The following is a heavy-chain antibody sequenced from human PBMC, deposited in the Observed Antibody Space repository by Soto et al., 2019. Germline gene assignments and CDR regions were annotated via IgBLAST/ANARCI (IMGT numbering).Heavy chain of an antibody. CDR2: IIPIFGTA. J-gene: IGHJ6*02. CDR1: GGTFSSYA. Sequence: GASVKVSCKASGGTFSSYAISWVRQAPGQGLEWMGGIIPIFGTANYAQKFQGRVTITAEKSTSTAYMWLSSLRSEDTAVYYGASPYCNNGVCDSSGWYGMDYYYYGTDVWGQGTKVTVYS. D-gene: IGHD2-8*01. V-gene: IGHV1-69*06. CDR3: ASPYCNNGVCDSSGWYGMDYYYYGTDV.